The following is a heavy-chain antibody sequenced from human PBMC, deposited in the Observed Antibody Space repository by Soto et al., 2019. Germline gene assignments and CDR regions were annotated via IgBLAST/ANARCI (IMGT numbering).Heavy chain of an antibody. CDR1: GFSFSSYA. Sequence: DVQLLESGGGLVQPGGSLRLSCAASGFSFSSYAMVWVRQAPGKGLEWVSVISARGGSSYFADSVKGRFTISSDNSKKVLSLEMSSLRDEDTAIYFCAKGSIEYSASVDNWGQGTLVLVSS. V-gene: IGHV3-23*01. CDR3: AKGSIEYSASVDN. J-gene: IGHJ4*02. D-gene: IGHD4-4*01. CDR2: ISARGGSS.